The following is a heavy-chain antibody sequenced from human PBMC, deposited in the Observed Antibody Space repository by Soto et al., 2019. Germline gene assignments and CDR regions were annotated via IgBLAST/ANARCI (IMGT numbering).Heavy chain of an antibody. Sequence: QLQLQESGPGLVQPSETLSLTCSVSGGSISRSTYHWGWIRQPPGKGLEWIGSSYYTGSTYYTPSLESRLTISDDTSKNQCSRKLNSETASDTAVSYCARHLYNFYWNDNFDYWGQGTLVPVSS. D-gene: IGHD1-1*01. CDR2: SYYTGST. V-gene: IGHV4-39*01. CDR1: GGSISRSTYH. J-gene: IGHJ4*02. CDR3: ARHLYNFYWNDNFDY.